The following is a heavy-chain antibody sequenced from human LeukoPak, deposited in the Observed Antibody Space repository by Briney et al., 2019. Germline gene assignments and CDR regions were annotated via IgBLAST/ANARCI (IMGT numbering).Heavy chain of an antibody. Sequence: GGSLRLSCAASGFIFSSYGMNWVRQAPGKGLEWVSYISSSGTTIYYADSVKGRFTISRDNAKNSLYLQMNSLRAEDTAVYYCARALSYSYGSMDFWGQGTLVIVSS. V-gene: IGHV3-48*04. J-gene: IGHJ4*02. CDR1: GFIFSSYG. CDR2: ISSSGTTI. CDR3: ARALSYSYGSMDF. D-gene: IGHD5-18*01.